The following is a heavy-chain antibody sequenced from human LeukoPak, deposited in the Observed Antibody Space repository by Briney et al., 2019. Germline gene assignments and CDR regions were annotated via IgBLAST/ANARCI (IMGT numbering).Heavy chain of an antibody. D-gene: IGHD2-15*01. CDR1: GFTFSTYW. J-gene: IGHJ4*02. V-gene: IGHV3-7*01. CDR2: IRPDGSDK. CDR3: ARGIVVVVGASDHFDY. Sequence: GGSLRLSCVASGFTFSTYWMNWVRQAPGKGLERVGTIRPDGSDKYCVDSVKGRFTISSDNAKTSLYLQINSLRADDTALYFCARGIVVVVGASDHFDYWGQGTLITVSS.